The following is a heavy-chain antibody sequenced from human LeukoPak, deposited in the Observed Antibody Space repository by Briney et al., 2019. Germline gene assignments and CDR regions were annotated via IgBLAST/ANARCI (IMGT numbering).Heavy chain of an antibody. CDR1: GFTFSSYG. J-gene: IGHJ6*02. V-gene: IGHV3-33*01. D-gene: IGHD3-3*01. Sequence: GGSLRLSCAASGFTFSSYGMHWVRQAPGKGLEWVAVIWYDGSNKYYADSVKGRFTISRDNFKNTLYLQMNSLRAEDTAVYYCARDLDAYDFWSGYFKGLTNYYYYGVDVWGQGTTVTVSS. CDR3: ARDLDAYDFWSGYFKGLTNYYYYGVDV. CDR2: IWYDGSNK.